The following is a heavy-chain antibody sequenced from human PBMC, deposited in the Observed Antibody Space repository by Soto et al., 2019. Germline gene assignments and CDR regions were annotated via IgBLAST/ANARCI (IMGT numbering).Heavy chain of an antibody. J-gene: IGHJ4*02. D-gene: IGHD6-19*01. CDR1: GFTFSSYW. CDR3: ARLHIAVAGAFDY. Sequence: SCAASGFTFSSYWMSWDRQAPGKGLEWVANIKQDGSEKYYVDSVKGRFTISRDNAKNSLYLQMNSLRAEDTAVYYCARLHIAVAGAFDYWGQGTLVTVSS. CDR2: IKQDGSEK. V-gene: IGHV3-7*01.